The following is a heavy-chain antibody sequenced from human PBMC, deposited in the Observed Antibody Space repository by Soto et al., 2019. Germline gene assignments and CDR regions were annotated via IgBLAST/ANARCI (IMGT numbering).Heavy chain of an antibody. V-gene: IGHV1-69*06. CDR2: IIPIFGTA. D-gene: IGHD3-10*01. Sequence: SVKVACKASGGTFSSYAISWVRQAPGQGLEWMGGIIPIFGTANYAKKFQGRVTITADKSTSTAYMELSSLRSEDTAVYSCARNAITRISNYYYYYGMDVWGQGTTVTVSS. CDR3: ARNAITRISNYYYYYGMDV. J-gene: IGHJ6*02. CDR1: GGTFSSYA.